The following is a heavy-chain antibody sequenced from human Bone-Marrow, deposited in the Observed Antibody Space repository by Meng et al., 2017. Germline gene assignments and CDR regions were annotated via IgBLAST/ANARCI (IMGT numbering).Heavy chain of an antibody. CDR3: ARYVFDSSSLYSNWFDP. CDR1: GGSMSSGIF. V-gene: IGHV4-30-4*01. J-gene: IGHJ5*02. CDR2: ISYSGAT. Sequence: QVQLQESGPRLVRPSQTLSLTCTVSGGSMSSGIFWIWIRQPPGKGLEWIGYISYSGATYYNPSLKSRLTMSVDTAKNQFSLSLSSVTAADTAVYYCARYVFDSSSLYSNWFDPWGQGTLVTVSS. D-gene: IGHD3-22*01.